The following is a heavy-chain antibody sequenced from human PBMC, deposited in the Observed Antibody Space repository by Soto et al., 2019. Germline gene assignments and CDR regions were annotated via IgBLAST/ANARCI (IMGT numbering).Heavy chain of an antibody. Sequence: QITLMESGPTLVKPTQTLTLTCTFSGFSLSTGGVGVGWIRQPPGKALEWLALIYCDDDKRFSPSLRSRLTITKDTSKNPVVLTMTNMDPLDTATYYCAHSRCGGDCLQSYSSHYYYGMDVWGQGTTVTVSS. J-gene: IGHJ6*02. CDR1: GFSLSTGGVG. V-gene: IGHV2-5*02. CDR3: AHSRCGGDCLQSYSSHYYYGMDV. D-gene: IGHD2-21*02. CDR2: IYCDDDK.